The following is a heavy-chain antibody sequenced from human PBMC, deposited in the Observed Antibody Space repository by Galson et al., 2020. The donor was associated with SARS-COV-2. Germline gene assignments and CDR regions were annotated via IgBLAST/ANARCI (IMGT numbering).Heavy chain of an antibody. V-gene: IGHV1-69*13. J-gene: IGHJ3*02. CDR3: ATWPQGDGLEI. CDR1: GGTFSSYP. CDR2: IIPMSHTT. Sequence: SVKVSCKASGGTFSSYPINWVRQAPGQGLEWMGRIIPMSHTTKYAQKFQGRVTITADESTSAAYMEVSRLRSEDTAVYYCATWPQGDGLEIWGQGTMVTVSS.